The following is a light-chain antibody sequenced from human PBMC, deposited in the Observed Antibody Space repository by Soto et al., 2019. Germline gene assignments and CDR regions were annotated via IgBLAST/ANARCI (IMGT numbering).Light chain of an antibody. Sequence: EIVLTQSPGTLSLSPGERATLSCRASQSVSSTYLAWYQQKPGQTPRLLIYGASGRATGIPDRFSGSGSGTDFTLTISRLEPEDFAVYYCQQYDISPYTFGQGTKLEI. CDR3: QQYDISPYT. CDR1: QSVSSTY. CDR2: GAS. V-gene: IGKV3-20*01. J-gene: IGKJ2*01.